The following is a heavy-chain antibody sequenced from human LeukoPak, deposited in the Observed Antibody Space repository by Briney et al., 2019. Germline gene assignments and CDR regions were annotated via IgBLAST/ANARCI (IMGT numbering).Heavy chain of an antibody. J-gene: IGHJ5*01. CDR2: INGATGAT. D-gene: IGHD1-26*01. CDR3: ARDRSGSYWFDY. CDR1: GYTFTSHA. V-gene: IGHV1-3*01. Sequence: GASVKVSCKASGYTFTSHALHWVRQAPGESLEWMAWINGATGATKCSQKFQARVTITRDTSASTAYMELSSLRSEDTAVYYCARDRSGSYWFDYWGQGTLVTVSS.